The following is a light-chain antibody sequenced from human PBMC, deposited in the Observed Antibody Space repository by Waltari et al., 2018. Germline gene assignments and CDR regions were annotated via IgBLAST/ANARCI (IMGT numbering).Light chain of an antibody. J-gene: IGLJ1*01. CDR3: SSYTSSSTLYV. V-gene: IGLV2-14*01. CDR1: ASDVGGYKS. Sequence: QSALTQPAYVAGSPGQSITIPCTGTASDVGGYKSVPRSKQQTGKAPKLMIYDVSKRPSGVSNRFSGSKSCNTASLTISGLQAEDEADYYCSSYTSSSTLYVFGTGTKVTVL. CDR2: DVS.